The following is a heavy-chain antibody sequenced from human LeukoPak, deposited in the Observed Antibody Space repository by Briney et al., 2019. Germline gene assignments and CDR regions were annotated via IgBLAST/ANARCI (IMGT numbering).Heavy chain of an antibody. D-gene: IGHD2-15*01. V-gene: IGHV1-18*01. CDR1: GYTFTSYG. J-gene: IGHJ4*02. Sequence: ASVKVSCKASGYTFTSYGISWVRQAPGQGLEWMGWISAYNGNTNYAQKLQGRATMTTDTSTSTAYMELRSLRSDDTAVYYCARVTGYCSGGSCYLTPLFDYWGQGTLVTVSS. CDR3: ARVTGYCSGGSCYLTPLFDY. CDR2: ISAYNGNT.